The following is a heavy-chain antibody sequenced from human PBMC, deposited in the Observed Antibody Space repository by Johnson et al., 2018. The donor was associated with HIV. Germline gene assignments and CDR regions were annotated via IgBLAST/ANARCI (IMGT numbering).Heavy chain of an antibody. J-gene: IGHJ3*02. Sequence: VQLVESGGGLIEPGGSLRLSCAASGFTVSSNYMSWVRQAPGKGLEWVSGSNWNGGKKGDADLVRGRVTISRDDAKNSLYLQMNSLRAEATAVYYCASPLEAAAGPIDAFDILGQGTMVTVSS. CDR1: GFTVSSNY. CDR3: ASPLEAAAGPIDAFDI. D-gene: IGHD6-13*01. V-gene: IGHV3-66*03. CDR2: SNWNGGKK.